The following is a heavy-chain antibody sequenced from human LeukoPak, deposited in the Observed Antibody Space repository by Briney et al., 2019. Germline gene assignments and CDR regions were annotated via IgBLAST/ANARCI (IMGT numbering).Heavy chain of an antibody. CDR1: GYSFTSYW. V-gene: IGHV5-51*01. J-gene: IGHJ4*02. CDR3: ARLPGAYYYDSSGYYSAFDY. CDR2: IYPGDSDT. Sequence: GESLKIPCKGSGYSFTSYWIGWVRQMPGKGLEWMGIIYPGDSDTRYSPSFQGQVTISADKSISTAYLQWSSLKASDTAMYYCARLPGAYYYDSSGYYSAFDYWGQGTLVTVSS. D-gene: IGHD3-22*01.